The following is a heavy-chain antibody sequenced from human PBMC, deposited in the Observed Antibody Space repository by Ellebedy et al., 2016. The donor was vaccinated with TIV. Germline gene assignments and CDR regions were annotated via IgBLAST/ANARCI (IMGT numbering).Heavy chain of an antibody. J-gene: IGHJ4*02. D-gene: IGHD5-18*01. CDR1: GGSITSYN. V-gene: IGHV4-59*01. CDR2: IYYSGSA. CDR3: ARSLGGYSYAFDH. Sequence: GSLRLXXTVSGGSITSYNWSWIRQPPGKGLEWIGNIYYSGSANYNPSLKSRVTISVDTSKTQFSLKLSSVTAADTAVYYCARSLGGYSYAFDHWGQGTLVTVSS.